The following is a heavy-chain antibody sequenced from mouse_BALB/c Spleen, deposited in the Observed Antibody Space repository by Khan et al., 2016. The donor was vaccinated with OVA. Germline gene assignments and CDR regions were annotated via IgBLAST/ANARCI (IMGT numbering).Heavy chain of an antibody. CDR1: GYGFTDYW. J-gene: IGHJ3*01. CDR2: IYPGSGNT. V-gene: IGHV1-63*01. D-gene: IGHD2-1*01. Sequence: QVQLKESGAELVRPGTSVKISCKASGYGFTDYWLGWIKQRPGHGLEWIGDIYPGSGNTYSNENFKGKATLTADKSSSTAYMQLSGLTSEDSAVYCCARDGGNYGWFTYWGQGTLVTVSA. CDR3: ARDGGNYGWFTY.